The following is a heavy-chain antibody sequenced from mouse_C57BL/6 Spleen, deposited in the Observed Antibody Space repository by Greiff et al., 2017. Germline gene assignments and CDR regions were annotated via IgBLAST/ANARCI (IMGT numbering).Heavy chain of an antibody. D-gene: IGHD3-1*01. CDR2: ISYDGSN. CDR1: GYSITSGYY. CDR3: ARGGLLYYFDY. J-gene: IGHJ2*01. V-gene: IGHV3-6*01. Sequence: EVKVEESGPGLVKPSQSLSLTCSVTGYSITSGYYWNWIRQFPGNKLEWMGYISYDGSNNYNPSLKNRISITRDTSKNQFFLKLNSVTTEDTATYYCARGGLLYYFDYWGQGTTLTVSS.